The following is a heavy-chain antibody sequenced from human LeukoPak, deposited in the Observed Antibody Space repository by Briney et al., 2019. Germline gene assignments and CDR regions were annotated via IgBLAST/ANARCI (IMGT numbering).Heavy chain of an antibody. J-gene: IGHJ4*02. CDR1: GYSENFYG. V-gene: IGHV1-18*01. Sequence: ASVKVCRKTSGYSENFYGITWVRQVAGQGLELMGWISAQHGQTEYAPNSQDRVTMTTDTYTNTAYMELRSLRSDDTAVYYCAGSLGYCTSNVCYLKYWGQGTLVTVSS. D-gene: IGHD2-8*01. CDR2: ISAQHGQT. CDR3: AGSLGYCTSNVCYLKY.